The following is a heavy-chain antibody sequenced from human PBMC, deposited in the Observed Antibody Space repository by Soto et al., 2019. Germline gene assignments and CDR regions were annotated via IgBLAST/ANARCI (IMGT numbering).Heavy chain of an antibody. V-gene: IGHV3-74*01. CDR1: GFTFSTYW. Sequence: PGGSLRLSCAASGFTFSTYWMHWVRQAPGKGLVWVSHVNSDASTTNYADSVKGRFTISRDNAKNTLYLQMNSLRTEDTAVYYCARGPYYFDYWGQGALVTAPQ. J-gene: IGHJ4*02. CDR3: ARGPYYFDY. CDR2: VNSDASTT.